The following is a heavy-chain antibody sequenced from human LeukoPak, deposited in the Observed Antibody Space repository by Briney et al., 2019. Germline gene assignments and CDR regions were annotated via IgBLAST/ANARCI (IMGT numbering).Heavy chain of an antibody. CDR1: GFTFSSYA. CDR2: ISIDGNKK. D-gene: IGHD3-3*01. V-gene: IGHV3-30*03. J-gene: IGHJ4*02. Sequence: TGGSLRLSCAASGFTFSSYAMSWVRQAPGKGLDWVAVISIDGNKKYYADSVRGRFTVSRDNSKNTLYLQMNSLRAEDTAVYYCALTDFWSGYSLDYWGQGTLVTVSS. CDR3: ALTDFWSGYSLDY.